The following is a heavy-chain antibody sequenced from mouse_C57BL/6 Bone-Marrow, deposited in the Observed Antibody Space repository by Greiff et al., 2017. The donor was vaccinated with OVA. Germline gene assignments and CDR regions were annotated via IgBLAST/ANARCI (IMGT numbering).Heavy chain of an antibody. CDR3: TGYCNSRCAFDV. Sequence: EVTLEESGGGFVQPGGSMKLSCVASVFTFRNYWLNWVRQSPEKGLAWVAQIRLKSDNYATHYAESVKGRFTISRDDSKSSVYLQMNNLRAEDTEIYYCTGYCNSRCAFDVWGPGTTLTVSS. V-gene: IGHV6-3*01. D-gene: IGHD2-1*01. J-gene: IGHJ2*01. CDR2: IRLKSDNYAT. CDR1: VFTFRNYW.